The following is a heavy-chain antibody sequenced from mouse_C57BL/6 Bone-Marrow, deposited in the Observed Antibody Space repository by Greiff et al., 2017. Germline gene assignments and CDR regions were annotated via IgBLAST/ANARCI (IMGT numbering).Heavy chain of an antibody. D-gene: IGHD3-2*02. V-gene: IGHV1-64*01. J-gene: IGHJ4*01. CDR3: ARWTAQATDYAMDY. CDR2: IHPNSGST. Sequence: QVQLQQPGAELVKPGASVKLSCKASGYTFTSYWMHWVKQRPGQGLEWIGMIHPNSGSTNYNEKFKSKATLTVDKSSSTAYMQLSSLTSEDSAVYYCARWTAQATDYAMDYWGQGTSVTVSS. CDR1: GYTFTSYW.